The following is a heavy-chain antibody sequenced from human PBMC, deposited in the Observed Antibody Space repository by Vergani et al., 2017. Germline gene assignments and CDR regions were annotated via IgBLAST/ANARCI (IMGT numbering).Heavy chain of an antibody. CDR3: ATGGIVVVTAIPLPLGY. D-gene: IGHD2-21*02. J-gene: IGHJ4*02. Sequence: EVQLVQSGAEVKKPGATVKISCKVSGYTFTDYYMHWVQQAPGKGLEWMGLVDPEDGETIYAEKFQGRVTITADTSTDTAYMELSRLRSEDTAVYYCATGGIVVVTAIPLPLGYWGQGTLVTVSS. CDR2: VDPEDGET. V-gene: IGHV1-69-2*01. CDR1: GYTFTDYY.